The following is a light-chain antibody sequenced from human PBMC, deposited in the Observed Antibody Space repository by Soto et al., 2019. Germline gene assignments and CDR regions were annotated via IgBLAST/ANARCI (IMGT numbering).Light chain of an antibody. CDR3: QQYNDWPPIT. J-gene: IGKJ5*01. Sequence: ESLMTQFQSTLAVSPGEPATLSRRASQSVSSSLAWYQKKPGQAPRLLIYGASTRATGIPARFTGSGSGTEFTLTISSLQSEDFAVYYCQQYNDWPPITFGQGTRLET. CDR2: GAS. V-gene: IGKV3-15*01. CDR1: QSVSSS.